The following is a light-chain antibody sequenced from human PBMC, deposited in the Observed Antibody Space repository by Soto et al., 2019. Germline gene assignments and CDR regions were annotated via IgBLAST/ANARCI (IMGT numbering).Light chain of an antibody. CDR3: NSYAGDIIRFV. V-gene: IGLV2-14*01. J-gene: IGLJ1*01. CDR1: SSDVGAYKY. Sequence: QSALTQPASVSGSPGQSVTISCTGTSSDVGAYKYVSWYQQHPGKAPKLMIYEVSNRPSGVSNRFSGSKSGNTASLTISGIQAEEEADYYCNSYAGDIIRFVFGTGTKVTVL. CDR2: EVS.